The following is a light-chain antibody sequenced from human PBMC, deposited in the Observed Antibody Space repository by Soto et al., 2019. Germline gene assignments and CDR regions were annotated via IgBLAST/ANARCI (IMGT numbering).Light chain of an antibody. CDR3: QSYDSSLSGSV. Sequence: QSVLTLPPSVSGAPGQRVTISCTGSSSNIGADYDVHWYQQIPGTAPKFLIYGNNNRPSGAPDRFSGSKSGTSASLAITGLQAEDEADYYCQSYDSSLSGSVFGTGTKVTVL. J-gene: IGLJ1*01. V-gene: IGLV1-40*01. CDR2: GNN. CDR1: SSNIGADYD.